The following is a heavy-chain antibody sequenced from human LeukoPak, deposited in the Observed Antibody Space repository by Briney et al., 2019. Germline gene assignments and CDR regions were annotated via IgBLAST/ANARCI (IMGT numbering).Heavy chain of an antibody. Sequence: GGSLRLSCAASGCIFGDYNMNWVRQVPGKGLEWISYMSSTSTTIFYADSVKGRFTISRDNAKNSLYLQMNSLRAEDTAVYFCARVGNTGDAVIIPAAMGFDNWGQGTVVTVSS. CDR3: ARVGNTGDAVIIPAAMGFDN. CDR2: MSSTSTTI. V-gene: IGHV3-48*01. J-gene: IGHJ4*02. D-gene: IGHD2-2*01. CDR1: GCIFGDYN.